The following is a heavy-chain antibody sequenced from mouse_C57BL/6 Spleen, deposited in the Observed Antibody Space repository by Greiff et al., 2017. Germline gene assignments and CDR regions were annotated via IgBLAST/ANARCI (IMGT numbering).Heavy chain of an antibody. CDR3: ARPSNWDVYYLDY. V-gene: IGHV5-6*01. CDR2: ISSGGSYT. Sequence: EVQGVESGGDLVKPGGSLKLSCAASGFTFSSYGMSWVRQTPDKRLEWVATISSGGSYTYYPDSVKGRFTISRDNAKNTLYLQMGSLKSEDTAMYYWARPSNWDVYYLDYGGQGTTLTASS. J-gene: IGHJ2*01. D-gene: IGHD4-1*02. CDR1: GFTFSSYG.